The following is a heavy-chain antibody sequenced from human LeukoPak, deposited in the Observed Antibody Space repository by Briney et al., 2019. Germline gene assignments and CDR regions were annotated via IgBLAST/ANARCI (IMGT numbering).Heavy chain of an antibody. CDR1: GFTFSIYS. J-gene: IGHJ4*02. CDR2: ISSSSSYI. Sequence: GGSLRLSCAASGFTFSIYSVNWVRQAPGKGLEWVSSISSSSSYIYYADSVKGRFTISRDNAKNSLYLQMNSLRAEDTAVYYCAREGYYDILTGNLNDYWGQGTLVTVSS. CDR3: AREGYYDILTGNLNDY. V-gene: IGHV3-21*01. D-gene: IGHD3-9*01.